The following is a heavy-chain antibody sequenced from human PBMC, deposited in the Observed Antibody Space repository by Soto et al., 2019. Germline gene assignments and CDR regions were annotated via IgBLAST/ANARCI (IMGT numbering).Heavy chain of an antibody. CDR2: INHSGST. CDR1: GGSFSGYY. J-gene: IGHJ4*02. CDR3: ARQTYYYDSSGYYLSHFDY. V-gene: IGHV4-34*01. Sequence: PSETLSLTCAVYGGSFSGYYWSWIRQPPGKGLEWIGEINHSGSTNYNPSLKSRVTISVDTSKNQFSLKLSSVTAADTAVYYCARQTYYYDSSGYYLSHFDYWGPGTMLTVYS. D-gene: IGHD3-22*01.